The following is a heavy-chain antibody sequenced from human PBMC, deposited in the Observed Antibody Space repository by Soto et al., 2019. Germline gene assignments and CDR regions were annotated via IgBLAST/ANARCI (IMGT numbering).Heavy chain of an antibody. CDR2: ISYDGSDK. CDR1: AFTFSSYA. J-gene: IGHJ6*02. CDR3: GRDKIFESNTFYYNYGMDV. Sequence: LLVQSGGGVVQPGRSLRVSCAASAFTFSSYAMHWVRQAPGKGLEWVAVISYDGSDKYFADSVKGRFTISRDNSKRTLYLQMNSLRVEDSAVYYCGRDKIFESNTFYYNYGMDVWGQVTTVTVS. D-gene: IGHD3-9*01. V-gene: IGHV3-30*04.